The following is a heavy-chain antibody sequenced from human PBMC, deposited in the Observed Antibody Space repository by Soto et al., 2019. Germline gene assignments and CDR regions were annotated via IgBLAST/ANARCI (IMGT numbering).Heavy chain of an antibody. CDR2: ISWNSGTI. CDR1: GFTFDEYG. D-gene: IGHD2-8*02. CDR3: AKSTGGTANGMDV. J-gene: IGHJ6*02. Sequence: SGGGLVQPGRSLRLSCGASGFTFDEYGMHWVRQAPGKGLEWVSGISWNSGTIGYADSVKGRFTISRDNAKNSLYLQMSSLRAEDTALYYCAKSTGGTANGMDVWGQGTTVTVSS. V-gene: IGHV3-9*01.